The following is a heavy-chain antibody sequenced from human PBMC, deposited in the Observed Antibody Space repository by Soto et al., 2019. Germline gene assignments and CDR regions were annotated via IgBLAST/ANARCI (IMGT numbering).Heavy chain of an antibody. CDR3: ARYCSGGSCYPYYYFDY. CDR1: GGSISSGGYY. Sequence: SETLSFTCTVSGGSISSGGYYLCWIRQHPGEGLERSGYIYYSGSTNYNPSLKSRVTISVDTSKNQFSLKLSSVTAADTAVYYCARYCSGGSCYPYYYFDYWGQGTLVTVSS. D-gene: IGHD2-15*01. J-gene: IGHJ4*02. V-gene: IGHV4-61*08. CDR2: IYYSGST.